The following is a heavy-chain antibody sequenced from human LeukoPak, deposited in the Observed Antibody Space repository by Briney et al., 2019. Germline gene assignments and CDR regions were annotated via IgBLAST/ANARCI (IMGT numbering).Heavy chain of an antibody. CDR3: ARDADTTAFYWYFDL. CDR1: GFTLSHLG. J-gene: IGHJ2*01. D-gene: IGHD2/OR15-2a*01. CDR2: MWSDGTKT. V-gene: IGHV3-33*01. Sequence: GRSLRLSCTASGFTLSHLGMHWVRQAPGKGLELVALMWSDGTKTSYADSVKGRFTISRDISRNTLYLQMNSLRAEDTALYYCARDADTTAFYWYFDLWGRGTLVTVSS.